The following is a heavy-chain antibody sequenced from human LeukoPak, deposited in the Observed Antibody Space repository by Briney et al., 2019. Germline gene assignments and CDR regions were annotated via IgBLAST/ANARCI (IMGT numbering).Heavy chain of an antibody. CDR1: GFTFSSYA. J-gene: IGHJ4*02. V-gene: IGHV3-30*02. CDR2: IRYDGSNK. D-gene: IGHD3-22*01. CDR3: AKDRDSYGYYPYYFDY. Sequence: PGGSLRLSCPASGFTFSSYAMHWVRQAPGKGLEWVAFIRYDGSNKYYSDSVKGRFTNSRDNSKNTLYLQMNSLRAEDTAVYYCAKDRDSYGYYPYYFDYWGQGILVTVSS.